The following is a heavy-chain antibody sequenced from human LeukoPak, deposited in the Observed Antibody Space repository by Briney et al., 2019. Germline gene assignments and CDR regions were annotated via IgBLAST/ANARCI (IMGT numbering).Heavy chain of an antibody. CDR2: INYSGST. J-gene: IGHJ4*02. CDR1: GGSISSDY. CDR3: ARGPTATSLYYFDY. V-gene: IGHV4-59*01. D-gene: IGHD4-17*01. Sequence: SETLSLTCTVSGGSISSDYWSWIRQPPGKGLEWIGYINYSGSTNYNPSLKSRVTISVDTSKNQFSLKLSSVTAADTAVYYCARGPTATSLYYFDYWGQGTLVTVSS.